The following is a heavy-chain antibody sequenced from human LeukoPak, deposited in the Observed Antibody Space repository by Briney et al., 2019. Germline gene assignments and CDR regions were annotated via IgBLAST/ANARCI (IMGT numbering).Heavy chain of an antibody. CDR3: AKGFSGYDFGLFDY. V-gene: IGHV3-9*01. D-gene: IGHD5-12*01. CDR2: ISWNSGSI. Sequence: PGRSLRLSCAASRFTFDDYAMHWVRQAPGKGLEWVSGISWNSGSIGYADSVKGRFTISRDNAKNSLYLQMNSLRAEDTALYYCAKGFSGYDFGLFDYWGQGTLVTVSS. CDR1: RFTFDDYA. J-gene: IGHJ4*02.